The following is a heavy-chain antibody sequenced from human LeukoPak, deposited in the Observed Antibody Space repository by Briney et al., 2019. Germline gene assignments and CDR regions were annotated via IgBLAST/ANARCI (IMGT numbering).Heavy chain of an antibody. Sequence: SETLSLTCTVSGGSISSYYWSWIRQPPGKGLEWIGDINYSGSTNYNPSLKSRVTISVDTSKNQFSLKLSSVTAADTAVYYCARGAYPGYSSSWPYYYYGMDVWGQGTTVTVSS. CDR1: GGSISSYY. V-gene: IGHV4-59*12. CDR3: ARGAYPGYSSSWPYYYYGMDV. CDR2: INYSGST. D-gene: IGHD6-13*01. J-gene: IGHJ6*02.